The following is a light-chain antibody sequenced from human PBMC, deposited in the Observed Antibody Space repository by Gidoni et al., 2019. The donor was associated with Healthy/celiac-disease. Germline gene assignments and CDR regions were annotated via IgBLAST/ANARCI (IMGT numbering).Light chain of an antibody. CDR1: QSISSW. Sequence: DIQMTQSPSTLSASVGDRVTITCRASQSISSWLAWYQQKPGKAPKLLIYKASSLESGVPSRFSCSGSGTEFTLNISSLQPDDFATYYCQQYNSYPWTFGQGTKVEIK. J-gene: IGKJ1*01. CDR2: KAS. V-gene: IGKV1-5*03. CDR3: QQYNSYPWT.